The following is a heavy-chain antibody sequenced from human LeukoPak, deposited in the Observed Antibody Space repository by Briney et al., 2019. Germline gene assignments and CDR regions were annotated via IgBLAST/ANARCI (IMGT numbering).Heavy chain of an antibody. CDR1: RFSFIGTS. CDR3: ARDRIKLWLYRPGAFDI. D-gene: IGHD5-18*01. CDR2: ICIISSYI. Sequence: GGALRLSPAPSRFSFIGTSTYCVPATPREGVGSGSSICIISSYIYSAHSVRGPFTISRDNAKNSLYLQMNSLRAEDTAVYYCARDRIKLWLYRPGAFDIWGQGTMVTVSS. J-gene: IGHJ3*02. V-gene: IGHV3-21*01.